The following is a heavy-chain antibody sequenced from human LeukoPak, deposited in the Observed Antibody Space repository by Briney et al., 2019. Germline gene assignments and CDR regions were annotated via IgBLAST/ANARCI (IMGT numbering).Heavy chain of an antibody. J-gene: IGHJ6*02. V-gene: IGHV3-21*01. CDR1: GFTFSSYS. CDR2: ISSSSSYI. CDR3: ARDHSTDYCYYYGMDV. D-gene: IGHD4-17*01. Sequence: GGSLRLSCAASGFTFSSYSMTWVRQAPGKGLEWVSSISSSSSYIYYADSVKGRFTISRDNAKNSLYLQMNSLRAEDTAVYYCARDHSTDYCYYYGMDVWGQGTTVTVSS.